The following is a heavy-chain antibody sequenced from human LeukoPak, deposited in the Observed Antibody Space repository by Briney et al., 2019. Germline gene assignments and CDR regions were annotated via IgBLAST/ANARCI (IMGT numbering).Heavy chain of an antibody. Sequence: ASVKVSCKVSGYTLTELSMHWVRQAPGKGLEWMGGFDPEDGETIYAQKFQGRVTMTVDTSTDTAYMELSSLRSEDTAVYYCATGVAAAGTSDYWGQGALVTVSS. CDR2: FDPEDGET. CDR1: GYTLTELS. J-gene: IGHJ4*02. V-gene: IGHV1-24*01. D-gene: IGHD6-13*01. CDR3: ATGVAAAGTSDY.